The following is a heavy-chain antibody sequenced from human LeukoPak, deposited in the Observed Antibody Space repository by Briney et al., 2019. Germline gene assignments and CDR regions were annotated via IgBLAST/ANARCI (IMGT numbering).Heavy chain of an antibody. CDR2: VYYSGST. V-gene: IGHV4-59*08. J-gene: IGHJ4*02. Sequence: PSETLSLTCTVSGGSISSHYWGWFRQPPGKGLEWIGCVYYSGSTNYNPSLLSRVSMSVDTSKNQFSLNLSSVTAADTAVYYCARHGNYYDSSGYNYYFDYWGQGTLGTVSS. CDR1: GGSISSHY. CDR3: ARHGNYYDSSGYNYYFDY. D-gene: IGHD3-22*01.